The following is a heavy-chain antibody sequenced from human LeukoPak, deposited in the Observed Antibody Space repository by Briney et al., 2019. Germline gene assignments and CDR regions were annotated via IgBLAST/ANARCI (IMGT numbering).Heavy chain of an antibody. CDR2: ISYDGSNK. Sequence: GRSLRLSCAASGFTFSSYAMHWVRQAPGKGLEWVAVISYDGSNKYYADSVKGRFTISRDNSKNTLYLQMNSLRAEDTAVYYCARDPYGSGSYERRDPDYWGQGTLVTVSS. D-gene: IGHD3-10*01. J-gene: IGHJ4*02. CDR1: GFTFSSYA. V-gene: IGHV3-30-3*01. CDR3: ARDPYGSGSYERRDPDY.